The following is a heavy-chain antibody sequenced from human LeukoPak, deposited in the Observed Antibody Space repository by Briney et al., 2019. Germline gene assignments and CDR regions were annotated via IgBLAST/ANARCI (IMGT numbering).Heavy chain of an antibody. D-gene: IGHD3-10*01. CDR2: IGAYNGDT. Sequence: ASVKVSCKASGYTFTSYGISWVRQAPGQGLEWMGWIGAYNGDTNYAQKLQGRVTMTTDTSTTTAYMELRSLRSDDTAVYYCARGAYDSGTYNWFDPWGQGTLVTVSS. J-gene: IGHJ5*02. CDR3: ARGAYDSGTYNWFDP. CDR1: GYTFTSYG. V-gene: IGHV1-18*04.